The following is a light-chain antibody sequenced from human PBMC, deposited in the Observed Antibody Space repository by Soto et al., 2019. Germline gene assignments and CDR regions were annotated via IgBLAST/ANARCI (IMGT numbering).Light chain of an antibody. CDR2: DDD. Sequence: QSALTQPPSVSAAPGQKVTISCSGSSSNIGGNSVSWYQQLPGTAPKLLIYDDDKRPSGIPDRFSGSKSGTSATLGITGFRTGDEADYYCGSWDSSLRAYVFGTGTKVTVL. CDR1: SSNIGGNS. J-gene: IGLJ1*01. CDR3: GSWDSSLRAYV. V-gene: IGLV1-51*01.